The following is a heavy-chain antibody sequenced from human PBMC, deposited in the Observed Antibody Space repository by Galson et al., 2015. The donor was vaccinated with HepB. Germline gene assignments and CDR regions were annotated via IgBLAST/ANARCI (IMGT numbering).Heavy chain of an antibody. J-gene: IGHJ4*02. Sequence: TLSLTCTVSGGSISSGSYYWTWIRQPAGKGLEWIGRIYSSGDTKYNPSLESRVTMSVDTPKNQFSLKLTSVTAADTAVYYCARVLGAKIDYWGQGTLVTVSS. CDR2: IYSSGDT. V-gene: IGHV4-61*02. CDR3: ARVLGAKIDY. D-gene: IGHD5-12*01. CDR1: GGSISSGSYY.